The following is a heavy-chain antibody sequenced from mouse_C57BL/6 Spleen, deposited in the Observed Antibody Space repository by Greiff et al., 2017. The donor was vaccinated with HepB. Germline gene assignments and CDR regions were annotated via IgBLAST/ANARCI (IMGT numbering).Heavy chain of an antibody. CDR3: ARPPYYYGSREDWYFDV. CDR1: GYTFTDHT. D-gene: IGHD1-1*01. J-gene: IGHJ1*03. V-gene: IGHV1-78*01. Sequence: VQLQQSDAELVKPGASVKISCKVSGYTFTDHTIHWMKQRPEQGLEWIGYIYPRDGSTKYNEKFKGKATLTADKSSSTAYMQLNRLTSEDSAVYFCARPPYYYGSREDWYFDVWGTGTTVTVSS. CDR2: IYPRDGST.